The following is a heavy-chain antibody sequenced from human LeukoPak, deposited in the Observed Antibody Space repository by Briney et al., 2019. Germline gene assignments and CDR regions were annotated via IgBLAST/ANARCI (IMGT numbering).Heavy chain of an antibody. CDR1: GFTFSTYG. D-gene: IGHD5-24*01. V-gene: IGHV3-33*06. CDR2: IWNDGSQK. J-gene: IGHJ3*02. CDR3: AKDGGNGYSHDAFDI. Sequence: GGSLRLSCAASGFTFSTYGMHWVRQAPGKGLGWLAVIWNDGSQKYYADSVKGRFAVSRDNSKNTLFLQVNSLRVEDTAIYYCAKDGGNGYSHDAFDIWGQGTMVTVSS.